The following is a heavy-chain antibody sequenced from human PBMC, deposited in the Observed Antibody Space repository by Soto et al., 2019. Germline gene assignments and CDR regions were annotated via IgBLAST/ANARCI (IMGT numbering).Heavy chain of an antibody. V-gene: IGHV1-3*01. CDR2: INAGNGNT. J-gene: IGHJ4*02. D-gene: IGHD2-15*01. CDR1: GYTFTSYA. CDR3: ARVDCRGGRCYSGY. Sequence: QVQLVQSGAEVKKPGASVKVSCKASGYTFTSYAMHWVRQAPGQRLEWMGWINAGNGNTKYSQKFQGRVTITRDTSGSTAYMELSSLRSEDTAVYYCARVDCRGGRCYSGYWGQGTLVTVSS.